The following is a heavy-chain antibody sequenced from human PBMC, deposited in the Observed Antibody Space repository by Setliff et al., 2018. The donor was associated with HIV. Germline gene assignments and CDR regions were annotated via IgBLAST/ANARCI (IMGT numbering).Heavy chain of an antibody. J-gene: IGHJ3*02. CDR1: GYTFTSYG. CDR3: ARGRFHIVVVTAMNAFDI. D-gene: IGHD2-21*02. V-gene: IGHV1-18*01. CDR2: ISAYNGNT. Sequence: ASVKVSCKASGYTFTSYGISWVRQAPGQGPEWMGWISAYNGNTNYAQKLQGRVTMTTDTSTSTAYMELRSLRSDDTAVYYCARGRFHIVVVTAMNAFDIWGQGTKVTVSS.